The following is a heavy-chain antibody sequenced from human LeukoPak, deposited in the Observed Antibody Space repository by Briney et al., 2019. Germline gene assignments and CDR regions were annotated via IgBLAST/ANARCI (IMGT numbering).Heavy chain of an antibody. CDR2: IIPILGIA. CDR3: ARDLFDYDSSGYPLYFDY. D-gene: IGHD3-22*01. Sequence: SVKVSCKASGRTFSSYAISWLRQAPGQGLEWMGRIIPILGIANYAQKFQGRVTITADKSTSTAYMELSSLRSGNTAVYYCARDLFDYDSSGYPLYFDYWGQGTLVTVSS. J-gene: IGHJ4*02. V-gene: IGHV1-69*04. CDR1: GRTFSSYA.